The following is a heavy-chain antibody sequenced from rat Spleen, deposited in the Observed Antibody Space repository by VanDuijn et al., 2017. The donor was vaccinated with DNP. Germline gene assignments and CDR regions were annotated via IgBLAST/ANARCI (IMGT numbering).Heavy chain of an antibody. CDR2: ISPSGGGT. V-gene: IGHV5-25*01. CDR3: VRVNSGFLYYALDA. Sequence: EVQLVESGGDLVQPGRSLRLSCAASGFTFSDYNMAWVRQAPEKGLEWVTSISPSGGGTYYRDSVKGRFTISRDNANRTLYLQMDSLRSEDTATYYCVRVNSGFLYYALDAWGQGTSVTVSS. J-gene: IGHJ4*01. D-gene: IGHD4-4*01. CDR1: GFTFSDYN.